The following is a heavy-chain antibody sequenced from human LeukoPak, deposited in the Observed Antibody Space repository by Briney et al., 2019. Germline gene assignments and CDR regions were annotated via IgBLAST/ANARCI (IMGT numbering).Heavy chain of an antibody. Sequence: GGSLRLSCAASGFTFSSYAMSWVRQAPGKGLEWVSAISGSGGSTYYADSVKGRFTISRENAKKSLYLQMNSLRAGDTAVYYCARDYFGSALDYWGQGTLVTVSS. CDR3: ARDYFGSALDY. CDR1: GFTFSSYA. V-gene: IGHV3-23*01. D-gene: IGHD3-10*01. J-gene: IGHJ4*02. CDR2: ISGSGGST.